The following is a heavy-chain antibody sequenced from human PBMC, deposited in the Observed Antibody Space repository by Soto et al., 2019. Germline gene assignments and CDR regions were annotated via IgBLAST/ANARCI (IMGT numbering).Heavy chain of an antibody. J-gene: IGHJ6*02. CDR3: ATVEVSGSGNFYFYHYYDMDV. D-gene: IGHD3-10*01. CDR1: GGSFSKNA. Sequence: QVQLVQSGAEVRKPGSSVRVSCKPSGGSFSKNAINWVRQAPGQGLEWMGGIIPIFGLTNYAPELQGRLKITADESRSATYTVLRSLTSGDTAMYDCATVEVSGSGNFYFYHYYDMDVWGLGTSVTVSS. V-gene: IGHV1-69*01. CDR2: IIPIFGLT.